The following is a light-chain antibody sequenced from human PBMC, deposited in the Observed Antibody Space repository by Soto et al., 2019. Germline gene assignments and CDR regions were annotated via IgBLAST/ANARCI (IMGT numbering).Light chain of an antibody. CDR3: CSYVGSDSSFV. V-gene: IGLV2-8*01. CDR1: SSDVGGYNY. CDR2: RVT. J-gene: IGLJ1*01. Sequence: QSALTQPPSASGSPGQSVTISCTGTSSDVGGYNYVSWYQQHPGKAPKLLMFRVTERPSGVPDRFSGSKSGNTASLTISGLQAEDEADYYCCSYVGSDSSFVFGSGTKLTVL.